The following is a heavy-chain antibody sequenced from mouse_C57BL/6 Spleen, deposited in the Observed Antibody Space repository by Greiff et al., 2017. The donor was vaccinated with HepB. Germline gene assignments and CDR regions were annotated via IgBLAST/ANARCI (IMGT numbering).Heavy chain of an antibody. Sequence: VKLVESGAELVKPGASVKISCKASGYAFSSYWMNWVKQRPGKGLEWIGQIYPGDGDTNYNGKFKGKATLTADKSSSTAYMQLSSLTSEDSAVYFCARSERFRGNFDYWGQGTTLTVSS. J-gene: IGHJ2*01. V-gene: IGHV1-80*01. D-gene: IGHD4-1*01. CDR3: ARSERFRGNFDY. CDR1: GYAFSSYW. CDR2: IYPGDGDT.